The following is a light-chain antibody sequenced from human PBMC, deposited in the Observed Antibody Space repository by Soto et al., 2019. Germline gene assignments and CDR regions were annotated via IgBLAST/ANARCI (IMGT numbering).Light chain of an antibody. CDR3: SSYTSSSTWV. CDR2: DVS. V-gene: IGLV2-14*01. J-gene: IGLJ3*02. Sequence: QSALTQPASVSGSPGQSITISCTGTSSDVGSFNYVSWYQQHPGKAPKLLIYDVSSRPSGVSNRFSGSKFGNTASLTISGLQAEDEADYYCSSYTSSSTWVFGGGTKLTVL. CDR1: SSDVGSFNY.